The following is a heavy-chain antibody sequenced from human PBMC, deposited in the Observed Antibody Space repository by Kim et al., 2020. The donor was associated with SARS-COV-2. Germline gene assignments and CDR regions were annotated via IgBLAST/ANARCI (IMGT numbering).Heavy chain of an antibody. CDR3: ARALEGYDYVWGSYRFDPALDY. CDR2: IWYDGSNK. J-gene: IGHJ4*02. Sequence: GGSLRLSFAASGVTFSSYGMHWVRQAPGKGLEWVAVIWYDGSNKYYADSVKGRFTISRDNSKNTLYLQMTSLRAEDTAVYYCARALEGYDYVWGSYRFDPALDYWGQRTPVTVS. CDR1: GVTFSSYG. V-gene: IGHV3-33*01. D-gene: IGHD3-16*02.